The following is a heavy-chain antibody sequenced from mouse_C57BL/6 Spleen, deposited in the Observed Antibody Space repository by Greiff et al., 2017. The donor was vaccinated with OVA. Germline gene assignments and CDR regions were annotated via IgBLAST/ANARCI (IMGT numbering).Heavy chain of an antibody. Sequence: DVKLVESGPGLAKPSQTLSLTCSVTGYSITSDYWNWIRKFPGNKLEYMGYISYSGSTYYNPSLKSRISITRDTSKNQYYLQLNSVTTEDTATYYCARGHGSSPYWYFDVWGTGTTVTVSS. V-gene: IGHV3-8*01. CDR1: GYSITSDY. D-gene: IGHD1-1*01. CDR3: ARGHGSSPYWYFDV. CDR2: ISYSGST. J-gene: IGHJ1*03.